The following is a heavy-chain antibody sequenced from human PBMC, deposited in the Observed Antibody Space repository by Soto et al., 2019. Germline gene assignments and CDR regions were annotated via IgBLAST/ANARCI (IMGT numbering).Heavy chain of an antibody. CDR3: ASGHCIRGSGSYLDL. V-gene: IGHV4-31*03. J-gene: IGHJ2*01. CDR2: IYYSGTT. CDR1: GGSISSGGSY. Sequence: QVQLQESGPGLVKPSQTLSLTCTVSGGSISSGGSYWSWIRQSPGKGLEWIGYIYYSGTTYYNPSLNSRVSISLDTSKNQFSLKLCSVTAADTAIYSCASGHCIRGSGSYLDLWGRGTLVTVSS. D-gene: IGHD2-2*01.